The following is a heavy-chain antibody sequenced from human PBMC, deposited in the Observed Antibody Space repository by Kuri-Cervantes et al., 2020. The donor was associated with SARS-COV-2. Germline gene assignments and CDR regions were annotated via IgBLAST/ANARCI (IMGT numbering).Heavy chain of an antibody. CDR3: ARAYGFLRYIYYMDF. D-gene: IGHD4-17*01. CDR2: VNHRGST. Sequence: GSLRLSCAFYGESFSGYYWNWIRQSPGKGLEWIGEVNHRGSTNYNPSLKSRVTISVDTSSKQFSLHLSSVTPADTAVYYCARAYGFLRYIYYMDFWGRGTTVTVSS. J-gene: IGHJ6*03. V-gene: IGHV4-34*01. CDR1: GESFSGYY.